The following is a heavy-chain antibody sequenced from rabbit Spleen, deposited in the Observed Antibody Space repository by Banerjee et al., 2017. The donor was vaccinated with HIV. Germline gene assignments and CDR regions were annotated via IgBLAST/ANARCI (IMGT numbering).Heavy chain of an antibody. V-gene: IGHV1S40*01. CDR2: IEVGSSGFS. Sequence: QSLEESGGGLVKPGASLTLTCKASGFSFNSGYDMCWVRQAPGKGLEWIACIEVGSSGFSYFATWAKGRFTISETSSTTVTLQVTRLTAADTATYFCARDTSSSFSSYGMDLWGPGTLVTVS. D-gene: IGHD1-1*01. CDR1: GFSFNSGYD. J-gene: IGHJ6*01. CDR3: ARDTSSSFSSYGMDL.